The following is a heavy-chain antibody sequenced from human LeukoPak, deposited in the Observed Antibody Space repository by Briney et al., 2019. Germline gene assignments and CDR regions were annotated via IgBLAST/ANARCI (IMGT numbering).Heavy chain of an antibody. CDR1: GYTFTGYY. Sequence: ASVKVSCKASGYTFTGYYTHWVRQAPGQGLEWMGWINPTSGGTNFAQKFQGRVTMTRDTSISTAYMELSRLRSDDTAVYYCARSGYCSSTSCYAPLFDYWGQGSLVTVSS. CDR3: ARSGYCSSTSCYAPLFDY. J-gene: IGHJ4*02. CDR2: INPTSGGT. V-gene: IGHV1-2*02. D-gene: IGHD2-2*01.